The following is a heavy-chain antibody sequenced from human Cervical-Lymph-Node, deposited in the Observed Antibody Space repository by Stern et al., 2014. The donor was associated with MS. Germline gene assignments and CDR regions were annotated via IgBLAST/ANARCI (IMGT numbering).Heavy chain of an antibody. CDR1: GVSIGTSGEG. CDR3: VRRGDNFGYAGH. V-gene: IGHV2-5*02. J-gene: IGHJ4*02. D-gene: IGHD5-12*01. Sequence: ESGPTLVKPTQTLTLTCTFSGVSIGTSGEGVGWIRQPPGKALEWLAVIYWDDEKGYRPSLQGRLPMTMDPTTDHAILLVTNMDPVDTGTYYCVRRGDNFGYAGHWGQGTLVTVSS. CDR2: IYWDDEK.